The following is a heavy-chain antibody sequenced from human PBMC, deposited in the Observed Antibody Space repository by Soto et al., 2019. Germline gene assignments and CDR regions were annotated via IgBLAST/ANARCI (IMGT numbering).Heavy chain of an antibody. D-gene: IGHD6-13*01. CDR2: TYYRSKWYH. J-gene: IGHJ4*02. Sequence: QVQLQQSGPGLVKPSQTLSLTCAISVDSVSSNRATWNWFMQSPSRGLEWLGRTYYRSKWYHDYAVSLHGRGTINPDTSQNQFSLHLTSVTPEDTAVYYCGRLVGNSWIDYWGQGTLVTVSS. V-gene: IGHV6-1*01. CDR1: VDSVSSNRAT. CDR3: GRLVGNSWIDY.